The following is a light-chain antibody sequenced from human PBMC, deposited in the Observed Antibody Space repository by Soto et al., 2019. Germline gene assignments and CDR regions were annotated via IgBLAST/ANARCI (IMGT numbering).Light chain of an antibody. J-gene: IGKJ3*01. V-gene: IGKV3-15*01. CDR3: HQYNNWPFT. Sequence: ERVMTQSPATLSVSPGERATLSCRASQSVSTNLAWYQQKPGQAPRLLIYGASTRATAFPARFSGSGSGTEFTLTISSLQSEDFAVYYCHQYNNWPFTFGPGTKVYIK. CDR2: GAS. CDR1: QSVSTN.